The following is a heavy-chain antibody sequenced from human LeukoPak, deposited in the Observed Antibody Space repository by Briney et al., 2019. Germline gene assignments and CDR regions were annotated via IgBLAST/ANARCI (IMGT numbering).Heavy chain of an antibody. D-gene: IGHD6-13*01. Sequence: GGSLRLSCAASGFTFSNAWMSWVRQAPGKGLEWVGRIKSKSDGGTTDYAAPVKGRFTISRDDSRNTLYLQMNSLRAEDTAVYYCAKDRIAAANMGAFQHWGQGTLVTVSS. J-gene: IGHJ1*01. CDR1: GFTFSNAW. V-gene: IGHV3-15*01. CDR3: AKDRIAAANMGAFQH. CDR2: IKSKSDGGTT.